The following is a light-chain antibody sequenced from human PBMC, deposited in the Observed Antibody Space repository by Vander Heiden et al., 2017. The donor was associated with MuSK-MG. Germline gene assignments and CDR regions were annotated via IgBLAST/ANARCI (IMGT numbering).Light chain of an antibody. CDR2: QDS. CDR1: KLGDKY. V-gene: IGLV3-1*01. J-gene: IGLJ2*01. Sequence: SYELTQPPSSPVSPGQTASITCSGDKLGDKYACWYQQKPGQSPVLVIYQDSKRPSGIPERFSGSNSGNTATLTISGTQAMDEADYYCQAWDSSTGGVFGGGTKLTVL. CDR3: QAWDSSTGGV.